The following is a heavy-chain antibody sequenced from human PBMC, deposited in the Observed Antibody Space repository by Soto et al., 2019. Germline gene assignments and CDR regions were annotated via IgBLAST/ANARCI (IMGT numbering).Heavy chain of an antibody. CDR1: GGTFSSYA. V-gene: IGHV1-69*01. D-gene: IGHD6-13*01. CDR3: AIDLAPGGSSWDMYYFDY. Sequence: QVQLVQSGAEVKKPGSSVKVSCKASGGTFSSYAISWVRQAPGQGLEWMGGIIPIFGTANYAQKFQGRVTITADESTSTAYMELSSLRSEDTPVDYCAIDLAPGGSSWDMYYFDYWGQGTLVTVSS. CDR2: IIPIFGTA. J-gene: IGHJ4*02.